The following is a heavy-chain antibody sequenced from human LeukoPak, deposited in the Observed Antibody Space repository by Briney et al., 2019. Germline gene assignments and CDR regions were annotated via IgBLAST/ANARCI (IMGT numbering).Heavy chain of an antibody. Sequence: PGRSLRLSCAASGFTFSSFGMHWVRQAPGKGLEWVAVIWYDGGHKYCADSVKGRFSISRDNSKNTLYLQMSSLRAEDTAVYYCARDRDYDSANFDYWGQGTLVTVSS. J-gene: IGHJ4*02. CDR1: GFTFSSFG. CDR3: ARDRDYDSANFDY. CDR2: IWYDGGHK. D-gene: IGHD3-22*01. V-gene: IGHV3-33*01.